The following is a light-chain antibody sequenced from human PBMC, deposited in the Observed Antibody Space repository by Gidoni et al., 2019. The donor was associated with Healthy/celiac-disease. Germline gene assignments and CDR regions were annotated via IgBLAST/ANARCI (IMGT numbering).Light chain of an antibody. CDR3: QQYGSSPVT. V-gene: IGKV3-20*01. J-gene: IGKJ4*01. CDR1: QSVSSSY. Sequence: IVLTQSPGPLSLSPGERATLSCRASQSVSSSYLAWYQQKPGQAPGLLIYGASSRATGIPDRFSGSGSGTDFTLTISRLEPEDFAVYYCQQYGSSPVTFGGGTKVEIK. CDR2: GAS.